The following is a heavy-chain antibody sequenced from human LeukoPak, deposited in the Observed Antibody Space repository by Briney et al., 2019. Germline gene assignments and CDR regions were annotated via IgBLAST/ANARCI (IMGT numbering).Heavy chain of an antibody. V-gene: IGHV3-23*01. CDR2: ISGSGDST. CDR1: GFTFGDYA. D-gene: IGHD2-21*02. J-gene: IGHJ4*02. Sequence: GGSLRLSCTASGFTFGDYAMNWFRQTPGKGLEWVSSISGSGDSTFYADSVKGRFSISRDNSKNTLYLQVNGLRTEDTAVYYCAKDRLLNCRGDCYIFDYWGQGTVVTVSS. CDR3: AKDRLLNCRGDCYIFDY.